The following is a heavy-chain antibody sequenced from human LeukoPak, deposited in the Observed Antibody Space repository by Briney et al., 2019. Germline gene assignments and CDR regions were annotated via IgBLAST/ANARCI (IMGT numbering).Heavy chain of an antibody. CDR2: IRSNSDGGTI. D-gene: IGHD3-22*01. J-gene: IGHJ5*02. V-gene: IGHV3-15*07. CDR3: ATDFYDST. CDR1: GFTFSNAW. Sequence: PGGSLRLSCATSGFTFSNAWMNWVRQAPGKGLEWVGRIRSNSDGGTIDYAAPVKGRFALSRDDSKTTLYLQMNSLQTEDTAVYYCATDFYDSTWGQGTLVTVSS.